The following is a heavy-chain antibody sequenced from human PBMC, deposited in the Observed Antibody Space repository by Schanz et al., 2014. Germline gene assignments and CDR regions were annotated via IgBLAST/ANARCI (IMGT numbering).Heavy chain of an antibody. CDR1: GLNFDYYG. CDR2: IGYDGSEK. J-gene: IGHJ4*02. CDR3: ARGDPVAGLDY. Sequence: QVQLVESGGGVVQPGGSLRLSCATSGLNFDYYGMNWVRQAPGKGLEWVANIGYDGSEKYYVDSVKGRFTISRDNSKNTVYLQMNRLRGEDTGMYYCARGDPVAGLDYWGRGTLVTVSS. V-gene: IGHV3-33*01.